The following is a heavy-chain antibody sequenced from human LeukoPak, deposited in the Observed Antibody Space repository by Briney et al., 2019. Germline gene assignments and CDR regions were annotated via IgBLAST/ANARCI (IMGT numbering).Heavy chain of an antibody. CDR2: VKQDGSEQ. V-gene: IGHV3-7*03. J-gene: IGHJ3*02. Sequence: GGSLRLSCVVSGFSFSSYWMSWVRQAPGKGLEWVANVKQDGSEQHYVDSVKGRFSISRDNANNSLFLQMNSLRAEDTAAYYCARDVAMVRGVTDAFDIWGQGTVVTVSS. CDR3: ARDVAMVRGVTDAFDI. CDR1: GFSFSSYW. D-gene: IGHD3-10*01.